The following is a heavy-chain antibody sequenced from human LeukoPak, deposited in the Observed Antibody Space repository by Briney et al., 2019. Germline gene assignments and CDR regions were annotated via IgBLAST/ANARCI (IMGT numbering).Heavy chain of an antibody. V-gene: IGHV1-2*02. J-gene: IGHJ6*02. Sequence: ASVKVSCKASGYTFTGYYMHWVRQAPEKGLEWMGWINPNSGGTNYAQKFQGRVTMTRDTSISTAYMELSRLRSDDTAVYYCARVIAVAGTKYYGMDVWGQGTTVTVSS. CDR3: ARVIAVAGTKYYGMDV. D-gene: IGHD6-19*01. CDR1: GYTFTGYY. CDR2: INPNSGGT.